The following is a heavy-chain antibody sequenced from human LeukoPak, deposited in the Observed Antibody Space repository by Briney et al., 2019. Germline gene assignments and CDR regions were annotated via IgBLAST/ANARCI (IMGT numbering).Heavy chain of an antibody. CDR2: INPKTGAT. V-gene: IGHV1-2*02. D-gene: IGHD6-13*01. Sequence: ASVKVSCKASGYTFTDYYIYWVRQAPGQGLEWMGWINPKTGATIYAQNFQGRVTVTRDTSTSTAYMELRTLSSDDTAVYYCARDAAGFDYWGQGTLVTVSS. CDR1: GYTFTDYY. J-gene: IGHJ4*02. CDR3: ARDAAGFDY.